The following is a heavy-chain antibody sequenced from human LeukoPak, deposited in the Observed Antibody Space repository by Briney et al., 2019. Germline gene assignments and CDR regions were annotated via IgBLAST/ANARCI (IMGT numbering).Heavy chain of an antibody. V-gene: IGHV4-59*12. J-gene: IGHJ5*02. CDR2: IYYSGST. CDR3: ARVRYGSGSYTFRP. CDR1: GGSISTYY. Sequence: SETLCLTCSVSGGSISTYYWNWIRQPPGKGLEWIGYIYYSGSTNYNPSLKSRVTISVDKSKNQFSLKLSSVTAADTAVYYCARVRYGSGSYTFRPWGQGTLVTVSS. D-gene: IGHD3-10*01.